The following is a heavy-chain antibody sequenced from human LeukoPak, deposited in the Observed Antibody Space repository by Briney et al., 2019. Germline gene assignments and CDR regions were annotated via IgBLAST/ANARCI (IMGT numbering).Heavy chain of an antibody. CDR1: GYSFTSYW. J-gene: IGHJ6*02. V-gene: IGHV5-51*01. CDR2: IYPGDPDT. D-gene: IGHD3-22*01. Sequence: GESLKISCKGSGYSFTSYWIGWVRQMPGKGLEWMGIIYPGDPDTRYSPSFQGQVTISADKSISTAYLQWSSLKASDTAMYYCARLSDYDSSGYYYYYYGMDVWGQGTTVTVSS. CDR3: ARLSDYDSSGYYYYYYGMDV.